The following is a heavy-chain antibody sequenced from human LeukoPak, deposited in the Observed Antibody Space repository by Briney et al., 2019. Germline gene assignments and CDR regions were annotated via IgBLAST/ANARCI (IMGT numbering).Heavy chain of an antibody. CDR3: ARDFTNWGQFVFDY. CDR1: GFTFSSYS. D-gene: IGHD7-27*01. J-gene: IGHJ4*02. V-gene: IGHV3-21*01. CDR2: ISSGSTYM. Sequence: GGSLRLSCAASGFTFSSYSMNWARQAPGKGLEWVSSISSGSTYMYYADSVKGRFTISRDNAKNSLYLQLNSLRAEDTAVYYCARDFTNWGQFVFDYWGQGTLVTVSS.